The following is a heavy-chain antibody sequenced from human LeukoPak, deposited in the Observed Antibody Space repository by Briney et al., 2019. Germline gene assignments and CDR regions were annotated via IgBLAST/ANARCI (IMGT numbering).Heavy chain of an antibody. CDR2: IKQNGSEK. J-gene: IGHJ5*02. V-gene: IGHV3-7*01. Sequence: PGGSLRLSCAASGFTFSSYWMSWVRQAPGKGLECVANIKQNGSEKYYVDSVKGRFTISRDNAKNSLYLQMNSLRAEDKAVYYCAREDKVVPAALGPYNWFDPWGQGTLVTVSS. D-gene: IGHD2-2*01. CDR1: GFTFSSYW. CDR3: AREDKVVPAALGPYNWFDP.